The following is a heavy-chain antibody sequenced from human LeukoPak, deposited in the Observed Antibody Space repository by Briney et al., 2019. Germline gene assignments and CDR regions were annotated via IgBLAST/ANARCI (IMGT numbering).Heavy chain of an antibody. J-gene: IGHJ3*02. CDR2: IYYSGST. CDR3: ARHPAHDAFDI. V-gene: IGHV4-61*05. Sequence: SETLSLTCTVSGGSISGSNYYWDWIRQPPGKGLEWTGYIYYSGSTNYNPSLKSRVTISVDTSKNQFSLKPSSVTAADTAVYYCARHPAHDAFDIWGQGTMVTVSS. D-gene: IGHD2-15*01. CDR1: GGSISGSNYY.